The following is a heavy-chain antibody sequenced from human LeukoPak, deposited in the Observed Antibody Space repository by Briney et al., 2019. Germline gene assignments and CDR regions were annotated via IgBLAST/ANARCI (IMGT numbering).Heavy chain of an antibody. V-gene: IGHV1-2*02. Sequence: ASVKVSCKASGYTFTGYYMHWVRQAPGQGLEWMGWINPNSGGTNYAQKFQGRVTMTRDTSISTAYMELSRLRSDDTAVYYCARVYDFGHYFDYWGQGTLVTASS. J-gene: IGHJ4*02. CDR3: ARVYDFGHYFDY. CDR1: GYTFTGYY. CDR2: INPNSGGT. D-gene: IGHD3-3*01.